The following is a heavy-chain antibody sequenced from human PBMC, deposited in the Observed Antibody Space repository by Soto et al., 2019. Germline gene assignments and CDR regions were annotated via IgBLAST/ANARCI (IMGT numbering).Heavy chain of an antibody. D-gene: IGHD6-19*01. V-gene: IGHV3-30*03. CDR1: GFILRNYW. CDR3: ARDLSVAGPDY. CDR2: ISYDESDK. Sequence: GGSLRLSCADSGFILRNYWMSWVRQAPGKGLEWVAVISYDESDKYYADSLKGRFTISRDNSKNTLYLQMNSLRGEDTAVYYCARDLSVAGPDYWGQGTLVTVSS. J-gene: IGHJ4*02.